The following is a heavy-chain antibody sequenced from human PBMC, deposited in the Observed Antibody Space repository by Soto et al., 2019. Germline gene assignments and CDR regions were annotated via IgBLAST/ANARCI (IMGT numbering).Heavy chain of an antibody. CDR3: ARRTVNIRTFYSGLKTHCFDY. D-gene: IGHD6-19*01. Sequence: SETLSLTCAVSGDSMSSSDYYWGWIRQPPGKGLEWIGSIYYSGSTYYNPSLQSRVAISVDTSKNQFSLKLESVTAADTAIYYCARRTVNIRTFYSGLKTHCFDYWGQGAPVTVS. V-gene: IGHV4-39*01. CDR2: IYYSGST. J-gene: IGHJ4*02. CDR1: GDSMSSSDYY.